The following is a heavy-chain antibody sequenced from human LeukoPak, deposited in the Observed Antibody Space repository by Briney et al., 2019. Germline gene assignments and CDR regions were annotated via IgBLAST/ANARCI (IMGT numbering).Heavy chain of an antibody. V-gene: IGHV3-21*01. CDR2: ISTSSIYI. J-gene: IGHJ5*02. CDR1: GFTFSSYA. Sequence: GGSLRLSRAASGFTFSSYAMSWVRQAPGKGLEWVSSISTSSIYIYYADSVKGRFTISRDNAKNSLYLQMNSLRAEDTAVYYCAREMLAAVAAQSWGQGTLVTVSS. D-gene: IGHD6-19*01. CDR3: AREMLAAVAAQS.